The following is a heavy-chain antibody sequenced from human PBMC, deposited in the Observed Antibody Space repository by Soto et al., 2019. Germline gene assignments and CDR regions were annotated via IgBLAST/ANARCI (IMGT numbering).Heavy chain of an antibody. CDR2: IKSDGSKK. J-gene: IGHJ4*02. CDR1: AFTFSNYG. V-gene: IGHV3-33*01. D-gene: IGHD2-2*01. Sequence: QVQLVESGGGVVQPGTSLSLSCAASAFTFSNYGMHWVRQAPGRGLEWVAAIKSDGSKKYYTDSVTGRFTISRDNSDNTPYLRMNSLRAEDTAVYYCARDDCSSPSCLNYWGQGTLVTVSS. CDR3: ARDDCSSPSCLNY.